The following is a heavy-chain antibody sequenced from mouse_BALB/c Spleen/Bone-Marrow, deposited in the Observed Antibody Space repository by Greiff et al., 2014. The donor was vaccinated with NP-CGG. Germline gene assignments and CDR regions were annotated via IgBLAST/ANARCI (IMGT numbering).Heavy chain of an antibody. Sequence: VQLQQSGAELARPGASVKLSCKASGYTFTSYWMEWVKQRPGQGLEWIGAIYPGDGDTRYTQKFKGKATLTADKSSSTAYMQLSSLAFGDSASYYCARERGSALLRYHHAWFVYWGQGTLVTVSA. V-gene: IGHV1-87*01. D-gene: IGHD1-1*01. CDR1: GYTFTSYW. CDR2: IYPGDGDT. CDR3: ARERGSALLRYHHAWFVY. J-gene: IGHJ3*01.